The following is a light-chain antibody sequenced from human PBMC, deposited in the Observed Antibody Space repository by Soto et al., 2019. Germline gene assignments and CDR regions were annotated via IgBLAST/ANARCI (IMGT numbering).Light chain of an antibody. V-gene: IGKV3-20*01. CDR1: QSVSNNY. CDR2: DAS. Sequence: EIVLTQSPGTLSLSPGERATLSCRASQSVSNNYLAWYQQKPGQAPRLLIYDASSRATGIPDRFSGSGSGTDFTLTISRLEPEDFAVYYCQQYGSSPPLTFGGGTKVDIK. J-gene: IGKJ4*01. CDR3: QQYGSSPPLT.